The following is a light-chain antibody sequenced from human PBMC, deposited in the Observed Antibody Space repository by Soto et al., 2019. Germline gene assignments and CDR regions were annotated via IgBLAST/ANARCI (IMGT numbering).Light chain of an antibody. CDR1: QSVGGNF. Sequence: EIVLTQSPGTLSLSPGERATLSCRASQSVGGNFLAWYQQKPGQAPRLLIYGASTRATGIPDRFSGSGSGTDFALTISRLEPEDFAVYHCQQYTNSPGWTFGQGTKVEIK. J-gene: IGKJ1*01. CDR3: QQYTNSPGWT. V-gene: IGKV3-20*01. CDR2: GAS.